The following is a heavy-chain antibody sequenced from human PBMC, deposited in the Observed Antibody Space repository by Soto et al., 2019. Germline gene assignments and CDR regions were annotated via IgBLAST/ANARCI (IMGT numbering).Heavy chain of an antibody. J-gene: IGHJ3*02. Sequence: EVQLLESGGGLVQPGGSLRLSCAASGFTFSSYAMSRFRQAPGKGLEWVSAISGSGGSTYYADSVKGRFTISRDNSTNTLYLQMNGRRAEDTAVYYCGKLGIVVVVAATQDYDAFDIWGQGTMVTVSS. V-gene: IGHV3-23*01. D-gene: IGHD2-15*01. CDR3: GKLGIVVVVAATQDYDAFDI. CDR2: ISGSGGST. CDR1: GFTFSSYA.